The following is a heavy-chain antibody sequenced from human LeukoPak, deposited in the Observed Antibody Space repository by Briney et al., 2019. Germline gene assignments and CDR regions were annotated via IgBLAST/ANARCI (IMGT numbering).Heavy chain of an antibody. D-gene: IGHD3-9*01. CDR2: ISSSSSYI. J-gene: IGHJ3*02. CDR3: ARPVDYDILTGYYKRADAFDI. V-gene: IGHV3-21*01. CDR1: GFTFSSYS. Sequence: GGSLRLSCAASGFTFSSYSMNWVRQAPGKGREWVSSISSSSSYIYYADSVKGRSTISRDNAKNSLYLQMNSLRAEDTAVYYCARPVDYDILTGYYKRADAFDIWGQGTMVTVSS.